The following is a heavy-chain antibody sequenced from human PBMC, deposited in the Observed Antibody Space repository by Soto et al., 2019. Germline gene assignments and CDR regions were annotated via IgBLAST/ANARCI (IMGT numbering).Heavy chain of an antibody. V-gene: IGHV3-7*01. CDR1: GFTFSSYW. J-gene: IGHJ4*02. Sequence: VQLVESGGGLVQPGGSLRLSCAASGFTFSSYWMSWVRQAPGKGLEWVANIKQDGSEKYYVDSVKGRFTISRDNAKNSLYLQMNSLRAEDTAVYYCARGRDYKQRKYYFDYWGQGTLVTVSS. D-gene: IGHD4-4*01. CDR2: IKQDGSEK. CDR3: ARGRDYKQRKYYFDY.